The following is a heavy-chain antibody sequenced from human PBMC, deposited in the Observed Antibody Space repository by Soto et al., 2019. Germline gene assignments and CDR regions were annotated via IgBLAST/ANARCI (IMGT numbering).Heavy chain of an antibody. D-gene: IGHD3-10*01. CDR3: AKDLFSMVRGASYYSYGMDV. CDR2: IRSKPYDGTT. V-gene: IGHV3-49*03. Sequence: PVGSLRLSCTASGFTFGDYAMSWFRQAPGKGLEWVGFIRSKPYDGTTEYAASAKGRFTISRDDSKSIAYLQMNSLKTEDTAVYYCAKDLFSMVRGASYYSYGMDVWGQGTTVTVS. J-gene: IGHJ6*02. CDR1: GFTFGDYA.